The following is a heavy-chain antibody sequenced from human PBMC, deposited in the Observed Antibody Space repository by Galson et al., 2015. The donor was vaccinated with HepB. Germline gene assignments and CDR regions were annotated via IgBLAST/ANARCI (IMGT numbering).Heavy chain of an antibody. CDR1: GFTVSKSY. CDR2: IYSGGHA. V-gene: IGHV3-53*01. D-gene: IGHD2-15*01. Sequence: LRLSCAVSGFTVSKSYVSWVRQAPGKGLEWLSVIYSGGHAFYADSVQGRFTISRDTSKNTVYLQMRSLRAEDTAAYYCASPFCIGGNCYPLWYWGQGTLVTVSS. CDR3: ASPFCIGGNCYPLWY. J-gene: IGHJ4*02.